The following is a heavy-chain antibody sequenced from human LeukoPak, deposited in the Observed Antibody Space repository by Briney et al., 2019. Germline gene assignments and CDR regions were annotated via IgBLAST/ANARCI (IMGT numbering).Heavy chain of an antibody. J-gene: IGHJ4*02. CDR2: IYYSGIT. Sequence: SQTLSLTCTVSGGSINSGGYYWSWIRQHPGKGLEWIGYIYYSGITYYNPSLKIQVTISVDTSKNQFSLKLSSVTAADTAVYYCARAGGDIVVVSAGMPVIVFDYWGQGTLVNVSS. D-gene: IGHD2-2*01. CDR3: ARAGGDIVVVSAGMPVIVFDY. CDR1: GGSINSGGYY. V-gene: IGHV4-31*01.